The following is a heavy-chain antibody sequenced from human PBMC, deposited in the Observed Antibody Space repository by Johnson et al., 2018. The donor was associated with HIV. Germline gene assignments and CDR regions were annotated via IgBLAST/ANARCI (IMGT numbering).Heavy chain of an antibody. J-gene: IGHJ3*02. CDR3: VRGSRYTHDNDDVYLLQAFDI. D-gene: IGHD3-16*01. V-gene: IGHV3-30*03. Sequence: QVQLVESGGGVVQPGRSLRLSCAASGFTFSSYGMHWVRQAPAKGLEWVAVISYDGSYKYYADSVKGRLTISRDSSKNTLYLEMNSLGAEDTAGYYFVRGSRYTHDNDDVYLLQAFDIWGQWTMVTVSS. CDR1: GFTFSSYG. CDR2: ISYDGSYK.